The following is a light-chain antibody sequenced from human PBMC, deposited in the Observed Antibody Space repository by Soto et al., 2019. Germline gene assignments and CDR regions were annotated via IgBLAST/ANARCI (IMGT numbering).Light chain of an antibody. V-gene: IGKV1-39*01. J-gene: IGKJ1*01. Sequence: DIQMTQSPSSLSASVGYRVTITFRASQSISSYLNWYQQKPGKAPKLLIYAASSLQSGVPSRFSGSGSRTDFTLTISSLQPEDFATYYCQQSYSTPPTFGQGTKVDI. CDR2: AAS. CDR1: QSISSY. CDR3: QQSYSTPPT.